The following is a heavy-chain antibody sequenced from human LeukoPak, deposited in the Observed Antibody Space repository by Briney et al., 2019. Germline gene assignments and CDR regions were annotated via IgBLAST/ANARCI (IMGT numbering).Heavy chain of an antibody. CDR3: ARDVIVGATRKYDY. D-gene: IGHD1-26*01. J-gene: IGHJ4*02. CDR2: ISADGSID. CDR1: GFTFRNYG. Sequence: PGGSLRLSCAASGFTFRNYGMHWVRQAPGKGLEWLAVISADGSIDYYTDSVKGRFTISRDNAKNSLYLQMNSLRAEDTAVYYCARDVIVGATRKYDYWGQGTLVTVSS. V-gene: IGHV3-30*03.